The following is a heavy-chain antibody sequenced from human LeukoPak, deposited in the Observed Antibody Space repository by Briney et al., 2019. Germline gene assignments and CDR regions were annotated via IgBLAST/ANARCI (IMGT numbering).Heavy chain of an antibody. CDR1: GFTVSSNY. V-gene: IGHV3-66*01. CDR3: AREVGGGASGQ. CDR2: IYSDGTI. Sequence: GESLTLSCAPSGFTVSSNYMSWVRHVPGEGLEWVSVIYSDGTISYAESVKGRFTISRDNSENTLYLQMNSLRVEDTAVYYCAREVGGGASGQWGQGTLVTVSS. D-gene: IGHD3-16*01. J-gene: IGHJ4*02.